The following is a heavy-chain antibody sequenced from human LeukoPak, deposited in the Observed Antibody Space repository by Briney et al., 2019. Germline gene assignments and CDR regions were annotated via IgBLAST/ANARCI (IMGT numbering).Heavy chain of an antibody. Sequence: ASVKVSCKASGYTFTSYIISWVRQAPGQGLEWLGWINAYNGNTDYAQRVQGRVTMTTDTSTSTAYMELRSLRSDDTAVYYCARDRHIAAAVYYYYMDVWGKGTPVTVSS. CDR2: INAYNGNT. CDR1: GYTFTSYI. J-gene: IGHJ6*03. V-gene: IGHV1-18*01. CDR3: ARDRHIAAAVYYYYMDV. D-gene: IGHD6-13*01.